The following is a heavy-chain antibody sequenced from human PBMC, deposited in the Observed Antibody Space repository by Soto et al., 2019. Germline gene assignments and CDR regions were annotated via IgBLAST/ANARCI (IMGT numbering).Heavy chain of an antibody. J-gene: IGHJ6*02. CDR3: ARHPGSWYRGDYYYYGMDV. V-gene: IGHV4-39*01. CDR1: DGSICSSSYY. D-gene: IGHD6-13*01. CDR2: IYYSGST. Sequence: PSETLSLTCTVSDGSICSSSYYWGWSRQPPGKGLERIGSIYYSGSTYYNPSLKSRVTISVDTSKNQFSLKLSSVTAEETAVYYCARHPGSWYRGDYYYYGMDVWGQGTTVT.